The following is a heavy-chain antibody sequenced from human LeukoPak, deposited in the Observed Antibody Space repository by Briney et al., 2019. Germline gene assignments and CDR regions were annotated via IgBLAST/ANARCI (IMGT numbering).Heavy chain of an antibody. CDR2: IYPGDSGT. V-gene: IGHV5-51*01. J-gene: IGHJ4*02. D-gene: IGHD1-26*01. CDR3: AIRYSGSYNDY. Sequence: GESLKISCKGSGYSFTDYWIGWVRQMPGKGLEWMGIIYPGDSGTRCSPSFQGQVTISADKSISTAYLQWSSLKASDTAMYYCAIRYSGSYNDYWGQGTLVTVSS. CDR1: GYSFTDYW.